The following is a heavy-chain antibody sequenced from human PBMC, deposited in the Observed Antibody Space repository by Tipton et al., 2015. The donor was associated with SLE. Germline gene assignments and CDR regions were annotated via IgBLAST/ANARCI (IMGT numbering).Heavy chain of an antibody. V-gene: IGHV4-39*07. D-gene: IGHD2-21*01. CDR1: DGSIRSTNYY. J-gene: IGHJ4*02. CDR2: IFYTGVT. CDR3: ARTHLFSPFDF. Sequence: LRLSCTVSDGSIRSTNYYWGWIRQPPGKGLEWIGSIFYTGVTNYNPSLKSRVTISLDTSKNQFSLELSSVTAADTAVYYCARTHLFSPFDFWGQGTLVTVSS.